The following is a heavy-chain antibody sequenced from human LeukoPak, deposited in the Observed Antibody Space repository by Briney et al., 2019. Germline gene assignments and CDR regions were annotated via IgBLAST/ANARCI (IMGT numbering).Heavy chain of an antibody. CDR3: ARGPGGFTGYHGELPDY. Sequence: SVTPSCKASGYTFTDYYMHWVRQAPGQGLEWMGWINPNSGGTNYVQKFQGRVTMTRDTSISTAYMELSRLRSDDTAVFYCARGPGGFTGYHGELPDYWGQGAPGSASS. CDR2: INPNSGGT. D-gene: IGHD5-12*01. CDR1: GYTFTDYY. J-gene: IGHJ4*02. V-gene: IGHV1-2*02.